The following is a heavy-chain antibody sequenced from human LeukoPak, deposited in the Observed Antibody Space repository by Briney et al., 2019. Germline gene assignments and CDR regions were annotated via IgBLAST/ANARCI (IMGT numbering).Heavy chain of an antibody. Sequence: GASVKVSCKASGYTFTSYGISWVRQAPGQGLEWMGWISVYYGDTNYTQSLQDRVTMTTDTSTSTAYMELRSLRSDDTGVYYCARDLVLWSGFPPDSWGQGTLVTVSS. CDR3: ARDLVLWSGFPPDS. CDR1: GYTFTSYG. D-gene: IGHD3-3*01. V-gene: IGHV1-18*01. J-gene: IGHJ4*02. CDR2: ISVYYGDT.